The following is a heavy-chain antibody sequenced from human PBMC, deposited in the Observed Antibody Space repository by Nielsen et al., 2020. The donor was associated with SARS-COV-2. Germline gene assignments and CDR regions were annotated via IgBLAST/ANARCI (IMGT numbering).Heavy chain of an antibody. J-gene: IGHJ3*01. CDR1: GFTFSSYG. CDR2: ISYDGSNK. CDR3: AKARTVFGVVFGVDAFDV. V-gene: IGHV3-30*18. Sequence: GESLKISCAASGFTFSSYGMHWVRQAPGKGLEWVAVISYDGSNKYYADSVKGRFTISRDNSKNTLYLQMNSLRAEDTAVYHCAKARTVFGVVFGVDAFDVWGQGTMVTVSS. D-gene: IGHD3-3*01.